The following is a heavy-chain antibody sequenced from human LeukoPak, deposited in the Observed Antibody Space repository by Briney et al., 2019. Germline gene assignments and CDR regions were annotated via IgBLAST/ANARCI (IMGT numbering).Heavy chain of an antibody. CDR3: ARAGVAGTESDY. Sequence: SETPSLTCTVSGGSIRSYYWSWIRQPPGKGLGWIGYIYYTGSTNYNPSLKSRVTISVDTSKNQFSLKLSSVTAADTAVYYCARAGVAGTESDYWGQGALVTVSS. CDR1: GGSIRSYY. J-gene: IGHJ4*02. D-gene: IGHD6-19*01. CDR2: IYYTGST. V-gene: IGHV4-59*01.